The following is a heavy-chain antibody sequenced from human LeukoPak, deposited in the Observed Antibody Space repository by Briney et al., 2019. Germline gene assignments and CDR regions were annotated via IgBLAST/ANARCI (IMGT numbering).Heavy chain of an antibody. Sequence: GGSLRLSCAASGFTFSSYGMHWVRQAPGKGLEWVAVISYDGSNKYYADSVKGRFTISRDNSKNTLYLQMNSLRAEDTAVYYCARGGPLSYSGSLYGAFDMWGQGTMVTVSS. D-gene: IGHD1-26*01. CDR2: ISYDGSNK. CDR3: ARGGPLSYSGSLYGAFDM. V-gene: IGHV3-30*03. J-gene: IGHJ3*02. CDR1: GFTFSSYG.